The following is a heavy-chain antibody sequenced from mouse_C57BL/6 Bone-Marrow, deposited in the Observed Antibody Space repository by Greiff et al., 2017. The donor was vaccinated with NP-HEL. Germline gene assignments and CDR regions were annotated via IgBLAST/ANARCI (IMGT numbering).Heavy chain of an antibody. V-gene: IGHV14-1*01. CDR2: IDPEDGDT. CDR3: TTNGSSYVRFAY. D-gene: IGHD1-1*01. J-gene: IGHJ3*01. CDR1: GFNIKDYY. Sequence: DVQLQESGAELVRPGASVKLSCTASGFNIKDYYMHWVKQRPEQGLEWIGRIDPEDGDTEYAPKFQGKATMTADTSSNTAYLQLSSLTSEDTAVYYCTTNGSSYVRFAYWGQGTLVTVSA.